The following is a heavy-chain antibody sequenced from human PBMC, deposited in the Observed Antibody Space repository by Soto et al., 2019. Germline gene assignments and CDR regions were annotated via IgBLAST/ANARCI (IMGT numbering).Heavy chain of an antibody. CDR3: ARENGRYTTYEIDY. Sequence: QVQLQESGPGLVKPSETLTLTCTVSGGSISGYYWSWIRQTPGKGLEWIGYIYSTGSTNYNPSLKTRVTISIDTSQNRFSLKLTSVTAADTAVYFCARENGRYTTYEIDYWGQGTPVTVSS. CDR2: IYSTGST. J-gene: IGHJ4*02. CDR1: GGSISGYY. D-gene: IGHD5-12*01. V-gene: IGHV4-59*01.